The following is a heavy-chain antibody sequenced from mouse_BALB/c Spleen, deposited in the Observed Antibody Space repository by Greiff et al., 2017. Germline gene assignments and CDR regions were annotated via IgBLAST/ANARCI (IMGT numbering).Heavy chain of an antibody. D-gene: IGHD2-1*01. Sequence: EVQLVESGGGLVQPGGSLKLSCAASGFTFSSYTMSWVRQTPEKRLEWVAYISNGGGSTYYPDTVKGRFTISRDNAKNTLYLQMSSLKSEDTAMYYCARHYYGNYFDYWGQGTLVTVSA. V-gene: IGHV5-12-2*01. CDR2: ISNGGGST. CDR1: GFTFSSYT. J-gene: IGHJ3*01. CDR3: ARHYYGNYFDY.